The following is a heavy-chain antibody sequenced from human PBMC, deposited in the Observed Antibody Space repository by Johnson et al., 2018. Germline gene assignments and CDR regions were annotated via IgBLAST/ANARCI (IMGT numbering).Heavy chain of an antibody. D-gene: IGHD2-21*02. CDR2: SWYDGSNK. Sequence: VQLVESGGGVVQPGRSLRLSCAASGFTFSSYGMHWVRQAPGKGLEWVAVSWYDGSNKYYADSVKGRFTISRDNSKNTLYLQMNSLRAEDTAVYYCARDQVVTANPFHYYYYMDVWGKGTTVTVSS. J-gene: IGHJ6*03. CDR1: GFTFSSYG. CDR3: ARDQVVTANPFHYYYYMDV. V-gene: IGHV3-33*01.